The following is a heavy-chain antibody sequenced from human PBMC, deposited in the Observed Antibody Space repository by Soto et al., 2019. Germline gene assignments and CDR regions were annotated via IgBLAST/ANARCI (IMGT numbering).Heavy chain of an antibody. CDR3: ARDYYDSSGYYGDVDAFDI. D-gene: IGHD3-22*01. CDR1: GFTFSSYS. CDR2: ISSSSSYI. Sequence: PGGSLRLSCAASGFTFSSYSMNWVRQAPGKGLEWVSSISSSSSYIYYADSVKGRFTISRDNAKNSLYLQMNSLRAEDTAVYYCARDYYDSSGYYGDVDAFDIWGQGTMVTVSS. J-gene: IGHJ3*02. V-gene: IGHV3-21*01.